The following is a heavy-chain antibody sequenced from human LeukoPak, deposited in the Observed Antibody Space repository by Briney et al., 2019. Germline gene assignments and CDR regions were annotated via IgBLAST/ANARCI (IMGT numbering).Heavy chain of an antibody. CDR1: GGSISSSNW. Sequence: PSGTLSLTCAVSGGSISSSNWWSWVRQPPGKGLEWIGEIYHSGSTNYNPSLKSRVTISVDKSKNQFSLKLSSVTAADTAVYYCASLHKLRYLDWLTPNYYYGMDVWGKGTTVTVSS. J-gene: IGHJ6*04. D-gene: IGHD3-9*01. V-gene: IGHV4-4*02. CDR2: IYHSGST. CDR3: ASLHKLRYLDWLTPNYYYGMDV.